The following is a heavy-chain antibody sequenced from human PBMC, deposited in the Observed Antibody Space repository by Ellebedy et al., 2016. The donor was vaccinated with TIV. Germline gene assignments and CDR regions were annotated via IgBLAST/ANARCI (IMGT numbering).Heavy chain of an antibody. CDR1: GSTFSKYG. Sequence: PGGSLRLSCAASGSTFSKYGMHWVRQAPGKGLEWVADIWYDGSNIYYADSVKGRFTIARDNSENTLYLQMNSLRAEDTGVYYCVTERRNYYNGMDVWGQGTTVTVSS. J-gene: IGHJ6*02. CDR3: VTERRNYYNGMDV. CDR2: IWYDGSNI. D-gene: IGHD2/OR15-2a*01. V-gene: IGHV3-33*01.